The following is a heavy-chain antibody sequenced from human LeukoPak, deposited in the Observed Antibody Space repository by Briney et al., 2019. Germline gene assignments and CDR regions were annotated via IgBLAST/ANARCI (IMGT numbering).Heavy chain of an antibody. CDR2: IYTSGST. Sequence: SETLSLTCTVSGGSISSYDWSWIRQPAGKGLEWIGRIYTSGSTNYNPSLKSRVTMSVDTSKNQFSLKLSSVTAADTAVYYCARDGDSYYYGSGSYYYFDYWGQGTLVTVSS. CDR3: ARDGDSYYYGSGSYYYFDY. CDR1: GGSISSYD. D-gene: IGHD3-10*01. V-gene: IGHV4-4*07. J-gene: IGHJ4*02.